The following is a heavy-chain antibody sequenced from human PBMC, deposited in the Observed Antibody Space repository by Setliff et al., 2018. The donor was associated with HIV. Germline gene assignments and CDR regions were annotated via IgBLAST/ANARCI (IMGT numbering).Heavy chain of an antibody. D-gene: IGHD3-22*01. J-gene: IGHJ4*02. V-gene: IGHV1-69*10. CDR1: GGTFSSYA. CDR2: IIPILGIA. CDR3: ARDREYYYDNSGSPSSDY. Sequence: ASVKVSCKASGGTFSSYAINWVRQAPGQGLEWMGGIIPILGIANYAQKFQGRVTITADKSTSTAYMELSSLRSEDTAVYYCARDREYYYDNSGSPSSDYWGQGTLVTVSS.